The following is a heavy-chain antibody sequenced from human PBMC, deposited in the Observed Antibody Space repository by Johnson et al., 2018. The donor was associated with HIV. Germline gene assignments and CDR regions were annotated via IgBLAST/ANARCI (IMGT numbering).Heavy chain of an antibody. CDR2: ISWNSGSI. D-gene: IGHD3-16*02. J-gene: IGHJ3*01. Sequence: VESGGGLVQPGRSLRLSCAASGFTFDDYAMHWVRQAPGKGLEWVSGISWNSGSIGYADSVKGRFTISRDNAKNSLYLQMDSLRPEDTALYYCVRGGLGYQNFHDRFDVWGQGTMVTVSS. CDR1: GFTFDDYA. CDR3: VRGGLGYQNFHDRFDV. V-gene: IGHV3-9*01.